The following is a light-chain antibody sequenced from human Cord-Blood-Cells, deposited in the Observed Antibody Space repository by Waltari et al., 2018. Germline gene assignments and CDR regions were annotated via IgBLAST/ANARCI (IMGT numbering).Light chain of an antibody. V-gene: IGLV1-40*01. Sequence: QSVLTQPPSVSGAPGQRVTISCTGSSSNIGAGYDVHWYQQLPGTAPKLLIGGNSNRPAWVPDRFSGSKSGASASLAITGLQGEDDADYYCQSYDSSLSGWVFGGGTKLTVL. CDR2: GNS. CDR3: QSYDSSLSGWV. CDR1: SSNIGAGYD. J-gene: IGLJ3*02.